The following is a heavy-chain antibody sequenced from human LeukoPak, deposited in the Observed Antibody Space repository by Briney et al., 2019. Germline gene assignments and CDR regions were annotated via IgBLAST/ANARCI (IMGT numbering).Heavy chain of an antibody. J-gene: IGHJ6*03. CDR1: GFTFDDYA. Sequence: GGSLRLSCAASGFTFDDYAMHWVRQAPGKGLEWVSLISWDGGSTYYADSVKGRFTISRDNSKNSLYLQTNSLRAEDTALYYCAKSGRFDYYYYMDVWGKGTTVTVSS. D-gene: IGHD3-10*01. CDR2: ISWDGGST. V-gene: IGHV3-43D*04. CDR3: AKSGRFDYYYYMDV.